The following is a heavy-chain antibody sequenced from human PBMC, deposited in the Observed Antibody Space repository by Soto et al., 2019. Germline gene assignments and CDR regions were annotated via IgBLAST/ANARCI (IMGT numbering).Heavy chain of an antibody. CDR1: RPSIKTYY. D-gene: IGHD4-17*01. CDR2: IYTTGSA. J-gene: IGHJ4*02. CDR3: ARTGVTTVTIDY. Sequence: PCLTCAVSRPSIKTYYWSWIRKPAGKGLEWIGRIYTTGSANHNPSLKSRVTMSVDTSKNQVSLKLTSVTAADAGVYYCARTGVTTVTIDYWGRGILVT. V-gene: IGHV4-4*07.